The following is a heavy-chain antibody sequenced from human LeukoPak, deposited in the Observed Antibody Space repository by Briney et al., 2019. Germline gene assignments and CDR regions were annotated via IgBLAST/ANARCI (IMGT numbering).Heavy chain of an antibody. J-gene: IGHJ4*02. D-gene: IGHD3-10*01. CDR2: IFYTGST. CDR3: ARRGVYGSENYFEY. CDR1: GASVYSGDYY. V-gene: IGHV4-39*01. Sequence: SETLSLTCSVVGASVYSGDYYWAWIRQPPGKSLEYIGSIFYTGSTYDNPSLTGRISMSVDTSKNQFSLNLASVTATDTAVYYCARRGVYGSENYFEYWGRGVLVIVS.